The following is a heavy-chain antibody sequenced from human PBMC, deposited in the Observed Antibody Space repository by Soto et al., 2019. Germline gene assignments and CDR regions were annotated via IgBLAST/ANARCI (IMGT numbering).Heavy chain of an antibody. Sequence: QVQLVESGGGVVQPGRSLRLSCAASGFTFSSYGMHWVRQAPGKGLEWVAVIWYDGSNKYYADSVKGRFTISRDNSKNTLYLQMNSLRAEDTAVYYCARDSVGVFEWLLDYWGQGTLVTVSS. V-gene: IGHV3-33*01. CDR3: ARDSVGVFEWLLDY. J-gene: IGHJ4*02. CDR2: IWYDGSNK. D-gene: IGHD3-9*01. CDR1: GFTFSSYG.